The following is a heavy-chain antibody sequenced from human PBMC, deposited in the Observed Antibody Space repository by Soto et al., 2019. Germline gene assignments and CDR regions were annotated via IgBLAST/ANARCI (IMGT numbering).Heavy chain of an antibody. Sequence: SETLSLTCAVSNYSIRSGYYWGWIRQPPGKGLEWIGSMYYSGSTYYNPSLKSRVTISVDTSKNQFSLNLSSVTAADTAVYYCAKVIAKVFDYWGQGILVTVSS. D-gene: IGHD2-21*01. CDR1: NYSIRSGYY. CDR2: MYYSGST. J-gene: IGHJ4*02. V-gene: IGHV4-38-2*01. CDR3: AKVIAKVFDY.